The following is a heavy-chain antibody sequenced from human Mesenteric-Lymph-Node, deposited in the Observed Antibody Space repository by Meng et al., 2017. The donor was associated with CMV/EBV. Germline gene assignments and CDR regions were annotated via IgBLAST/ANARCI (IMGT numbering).Heavy chain of an antibody. CDR1: GFTFSSYA. J-gene: IGHJ2*01. Sequence: GESLKISCAASGFTFSSYAMHWVRQAPGKGLEWVAVISYDGSNKYYADSVKGRFTISRDNSKNTLYLQMNSLRAEDTAVYYCARVCLYCSSIRYWYFDLWGRGTLVTVSS. CDR3: ARVCLYCSSIRYWYFDL. D-gene: IGHD2-2*01. CDR2: ISYDGSNK. V-gene: IGHV3-30-3*01.